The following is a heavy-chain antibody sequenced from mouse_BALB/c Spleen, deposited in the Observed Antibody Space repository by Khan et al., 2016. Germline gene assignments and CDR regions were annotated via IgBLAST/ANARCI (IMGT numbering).Heavy chain of an antibody. J-gene: IGHJ3*01. V-gene: IGHV2-9*02. CDR1: GFSLTSYG. CDR2: IWAGGGT. CDR3: VSELGGFAY. D-gene: IGHD4-1*01. Sequence: VQLKESGPGLVASSQSLSITCTVSGFSLTSYGIHWVRQPPGKGLEWLGVIWAGGGTNYDSALMSRLTINKDNSKSQVFLKMNSLQTEETAMYYCVSELGGFAYWGQGTLVTVSA.